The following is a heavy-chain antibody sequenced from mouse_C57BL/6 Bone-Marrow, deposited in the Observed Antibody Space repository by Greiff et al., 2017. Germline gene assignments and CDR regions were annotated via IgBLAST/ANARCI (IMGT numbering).Heavy chain of an antibody. J-gene: IGHJ3*01. V-gene: IGHV1-64*01. D-gene: IGHD1-1*01. CDR2: IHPNSGSN. CDR1: GYTFTSYW. CDR3: ARDYGSSYSFAY. Sequence: VQLQQPGAELVKPGASVKLSCKASGYTFTSYWMHWVKQRPGQGLEWIGMIHPNSGSNNYNEKFKSKATLTVDKSSSTAYMQLSSLTSEDSAVYYCARDYGSSYSFAYWGQGTLVTVSA.